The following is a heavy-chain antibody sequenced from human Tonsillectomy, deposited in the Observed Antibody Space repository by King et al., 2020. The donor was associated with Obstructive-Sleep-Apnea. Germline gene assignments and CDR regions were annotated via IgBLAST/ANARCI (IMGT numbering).Heavy chain of an antibody. Sequence: VQLVESGGGLAQPGGSLRLSCAASGFAFSDYDMHWVRQATGKGLEWGSAIGTAGDSYYAGSVKGRFTISRENAENSLYLQMNSLRAGDTAVYYCARADREGGGSYHDAFDIWGQGTMVTVSS. V-gene: IGHV3-13*01. CDR1: GFAFSDYD. CDR3: ARADREGGGSYHDAFDI. CDR2: IGTAGDS. D-gene: IGHD1-26*01. J-gene: IGHJ3*02.